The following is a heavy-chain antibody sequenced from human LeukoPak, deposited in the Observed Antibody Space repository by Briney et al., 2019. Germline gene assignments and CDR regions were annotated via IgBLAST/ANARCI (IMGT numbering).Heavy chain of an antibody. CDR1: SGSIRSSSYY. Sequence: SSETLSLTCTVSSGSIRSSSYYCSWIRQPPGKGLEWIGSIYYSGSTSYSPSLKSRVTISVDTSKNQFSLKLDSVTAADTAVYYCARESANWRAFDIWGQGTMVSVSS. V-gene: IGHV4-61*01. J-gene: IGHJ3*02. D-gene: IGHD7-27*01. CDR2: IYYSGST. CDR3: ARESANWRAFDI.